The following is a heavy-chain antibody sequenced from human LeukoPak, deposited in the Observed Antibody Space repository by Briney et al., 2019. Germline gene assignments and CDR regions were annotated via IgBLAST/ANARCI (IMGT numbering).Heavy chain of an antibody. J-gene: IGHJ5*02. CDR3: ARRVLGYCTNGVCSRWFDP. Sequence: GESLKISCKGSGYSFATYWIGWVRQMPGRGLEWMGIIYPGDSDTRYSPSFQGQVTISADKSISTAYLQWSSLKPSDTAMYYCARRVLGYCTNGVCSRWFDPWGQGTLVTVSS. V-gene: IGHV5-51*01. CDR1: GYSFATYW. D-gene: IGHD2-8*01. CDR2: IYPGDSDT.